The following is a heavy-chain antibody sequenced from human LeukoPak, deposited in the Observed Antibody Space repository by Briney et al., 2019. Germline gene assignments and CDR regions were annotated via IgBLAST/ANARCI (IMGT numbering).Heavy chain of an antibody. CDR1: GFRFSDAG. Sequence: GGSLRLSCAASGFRFSDAGMTWVRQAPGKGLEWVSLIGSVGHSTYYGDSVKGRFTISRDNSKNTLSLQMNSLRVEDTAMYYCAKDIELSILGLGTMVTVSS. V-gene: IGHV3-23*01. CDR3: AKDIELSI. D-gene: IGHD3-16*02. CDR2: IGSVGHST. J-gene: IGHJ3*02.